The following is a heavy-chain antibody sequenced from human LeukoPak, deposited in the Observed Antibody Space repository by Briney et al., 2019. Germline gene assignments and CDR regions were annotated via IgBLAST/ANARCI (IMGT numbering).Heavy chain of an antibody. V-gene: IGHV3-30*04. CDR3: ARASTVTTFAFDI. CDR1: GFTFSSYA. CDR2: ISYDGSNK. D-gene: IGHD4-17*01. Sequence: GGSLRLSCAASGFTFSSYAMHWVRQAPGKGLEWVAVISYDGSNKYYADSVKGRFTISRDNSKNTLYLQMNSLRAEDTAVYYCARASTVTTFAFDIWGQGTKVTVSS. J-gene: IGHJ3*02.